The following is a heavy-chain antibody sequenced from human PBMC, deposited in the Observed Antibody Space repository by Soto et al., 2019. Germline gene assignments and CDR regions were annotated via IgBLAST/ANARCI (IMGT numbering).Heavy chain of an antibody. J-gene: IGHJ1*01. D-gene: IGHD6-19*01. CDR3: ARDKAGFQH. Sequence: SETLSLTCAVYGGSFSGYYWSWIRQPPGKGLEWIGEINHSGSTNYNPSLKSRVTISRDNAKNSLYLQMNSLRAEDTAVYYCARDKAGFQHGGQGTLVTVSS. V-gene: IGHV4-34*01. CDR2: INHSGST. CDR1: GGSFSGYY.